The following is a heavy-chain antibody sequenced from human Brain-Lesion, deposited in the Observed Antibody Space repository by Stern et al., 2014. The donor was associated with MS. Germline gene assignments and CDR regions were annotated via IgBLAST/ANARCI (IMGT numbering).Heavy chain of an antibody. J-gene: IGHJ6*02. CDR1: GGSISSGSYY. CDR2: TYTGGTT. CDR3: ARFEARITRYYDGMDV. D-gene: IGHD1-20*01. Sequence: VQLEESGPGLVKPSQTLSLTCTVSGGSISSGSYYWSWIRQPAGKGLEWIGQTYTGGTTNYTPSLKRPVTMSQDPSKNQFPLKVSSVTAADTAVYYCARFEARITRYYDGMDVWGQGTTVTVSS. V-gene: IGHV4-61*02.